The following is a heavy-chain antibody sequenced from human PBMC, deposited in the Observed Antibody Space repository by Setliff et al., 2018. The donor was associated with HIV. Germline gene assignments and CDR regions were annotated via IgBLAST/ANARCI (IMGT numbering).Heavy chain of an antibody. D-gene: IGHD3-3*01. V-gene: IGHV4-4*09. Sequence: PSETLSLTCTVSGGSMNSYYWSWIRQPPGKGLEWIGYIYTSGSTKYNPSLKSRVTILVDPSKNQFSLRLSSVTAADTAVYYCARHSDFWSEDAFDIWGQGTMVTV. CDR1: GGSMNSYY. CDR3: ARHSDFWSEDAFDI. CDR2: IYTSGST. J-gene: IGHJ3*02.